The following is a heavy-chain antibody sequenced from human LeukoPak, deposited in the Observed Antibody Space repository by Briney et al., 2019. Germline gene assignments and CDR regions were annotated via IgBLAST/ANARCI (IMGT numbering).Heavy chain of an antibody. D-gene: IGHD1-26*01. CDR2: MYFSGTT. Sequence: SETLSLTCTVSGDSISSSSYYWGWIRQAPGKGLEWIGSMYFSGTTYYSPSLQSRLTMSADTYKKQFSMRLSSVTAADTAVFYCARHSSVYSYGHAPFDCWGQGILVTVSS. V-gene: IGHV4-39*01. CDR1: GDSISSSSYY. CDR3: ARHSSVYSYGHAPFDC. J-gene: IGHJ4*02.